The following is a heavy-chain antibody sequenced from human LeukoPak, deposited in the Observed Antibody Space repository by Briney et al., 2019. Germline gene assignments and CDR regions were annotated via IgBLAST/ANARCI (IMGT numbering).Heavy chain of an antibody. CDR1: GDSISSYY. CDR2: IYYSEST. CDR3: ARLYYYDSSGYYYGGDYFDY. V-gene: IGHV4-59*08. Sequence: SETLSLTCTVSGDSISSYYWSWIRQPPGKGLEWIGYIYYSESTNYNPSLKSRVTISVDTSKNQFSLKLSSVTAADTAVYYCARLYYYDSSGYYYGGDYFDYWGQGTLVIVSS. J-gene: IGHJ4*02. D-gene: IGHD3-22*01.